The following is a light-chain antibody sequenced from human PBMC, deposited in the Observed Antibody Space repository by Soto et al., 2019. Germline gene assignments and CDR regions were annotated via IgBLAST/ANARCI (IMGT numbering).Light chain of an antibody. J-gene: IGKJ2*01. CDR2: GAS. CDR3: QQYNNWPPYT. CDR1: QSVSSN. Sequence: DIVMTQSPATLSVSPGERATLSCRASQSVSSNLAWYQQKPGQAPRLLIYGASTRATGIPARFSGSGSGTEFTLTISSLHSEDLAVYYCQQYNNWPPYTFGQGTKLEIK. V-gene: IGKV3-15*01.